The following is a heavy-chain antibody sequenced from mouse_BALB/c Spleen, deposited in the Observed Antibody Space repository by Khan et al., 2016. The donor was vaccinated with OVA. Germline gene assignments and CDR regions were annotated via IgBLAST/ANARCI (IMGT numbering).Heavy chain of an antibody. CDR1: GFTFSTYA. D-gene: IGHD2-1*01. CDR2: ISSDGDYT. CDR3: ARSAYGNFAY. J-gene: IGHJ3*01. Sequence: DVHLVESGGGLVKPGGSLKLSCAASGFTFSTYAMSWVRQTPEKRLEWVATISSDGDYTYYPDNVTGRFTISRDNAKNTLYLQMSSLRSEDTAMYYCARSAYGNFAYWGQGTLVTVSA. V-gene: IGHV5-9-3*01.